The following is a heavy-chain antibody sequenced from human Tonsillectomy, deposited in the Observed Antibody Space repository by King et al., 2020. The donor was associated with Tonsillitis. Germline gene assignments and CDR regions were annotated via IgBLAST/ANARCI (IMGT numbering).Heavy chain of an antibody. CDR2: ISSSSSYI. V-gene: IGHV3-21*01. D-gene: IGHD3-22*01. Sequence: VQLVESGGGLVKPGGSLRLSCAASGFTFSTYTMNWVRQAPGKGLEWVSSISSSSSYIYYADSVKGRFTISRDNAKNSLYLQMSSLRAADTAVYYCAREGVGGYGLGYDSSGPFDCWGQGTLVTVSS. CDR1: GFTFSTYT. CDR3: AREGVGGYGLGYDSSGPFDC. J-gene: IGHJ4*02.